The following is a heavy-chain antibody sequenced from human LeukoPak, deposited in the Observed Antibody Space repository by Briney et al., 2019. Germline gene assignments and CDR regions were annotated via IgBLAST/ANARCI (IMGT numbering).Heavy chain of an antibody. J-gene: IGHJ3*02. V-gene: IGHV4-38-2*01. CDR1: GYSISSGYY. CDR3: ASTWTNAFDI. CDR2: IYHSGST. D-gene: IGHD3/OR15-3a*01. Sequence: SETLSLTCAVSGYSISSGYYWGWLRQPPGKGLEWIGSIYHSGSTYYNPSLKSRVTISVDTPKNQFALKLSSVSAADTAVSYCASTWTNAFDIWGQGTMVTVSS.